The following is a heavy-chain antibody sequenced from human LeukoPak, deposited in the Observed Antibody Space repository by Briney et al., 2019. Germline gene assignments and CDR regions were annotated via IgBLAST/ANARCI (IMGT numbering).Heavy chain of an antibody. Sequence: ASVKVSCKASGYTFTGYYMHWVRQAPGQGLEWMGWINPNSGGTNHAQKFQGRVTMTRDTSISTAYMELSRLRSDDTAVYYCARAVLRLRLGELSLLDYWGQGTLVTVSS. CDR2: INPNSGGT. V-gene: IGHV1-2*02. D-gene: IGHD3-16*02. J-gene: IGHJ4*02. CDR1: GYTFTGYY. CDR3: ARAVLRLRLGELSLLDY.